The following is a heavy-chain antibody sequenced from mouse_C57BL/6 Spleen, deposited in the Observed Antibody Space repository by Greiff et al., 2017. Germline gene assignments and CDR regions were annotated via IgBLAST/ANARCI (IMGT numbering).Heavy chain of an antibody. V-gene: IGHV2-5*01. CDR2: IWRGGST. J-gene: IGHJ4*01. Sequence: VQLQQSGPGLVQPSQSLSITFTVSGFSLTSYGVHWVRQSPGKGLEWLGVIWRGGSTDYNAAFMSRLSITKDNSKSQVFFKMNSLQADDTAIYYCAKNFYGDYAMDYWGQGTSVTGSS. D-gene: IGHD1-1*01. CDR3: AKNFYGDYAMDY. CDR1: GFSLTSYG.